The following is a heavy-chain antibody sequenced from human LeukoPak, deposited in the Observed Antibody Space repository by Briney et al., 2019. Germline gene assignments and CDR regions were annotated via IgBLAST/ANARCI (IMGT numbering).Heavy chain of an antibody. D-gene: IGHD2-21*01. CDR3: TRVIRLAGGRYYFVY. Sequence: AGGSLRLACTASGFNLRDYAMSWVRQAPGKGLEWVGFIRSKSYKGTTEYAASVKRRFTVTRGDSKSVAYLQMSSRATEDTGVYCCTRVIRLAGGRYYFVYWGEGTLVTVSS. J-gene: IGHJ4*02. CDR1: GFNLRDYA. CDR2: IRSKSYKGTT. V-gene: IGHV3-49*04.